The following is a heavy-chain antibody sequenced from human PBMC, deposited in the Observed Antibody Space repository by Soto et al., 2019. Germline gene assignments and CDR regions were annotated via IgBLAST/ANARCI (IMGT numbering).Heavy chain of an antibody. CDR1: GYTFTTYG. J-gene: IGHJ6*02. D-gene: IGHD3-10*01. Sequence: QVQLVQSGADVKKPGASVKVSCKASGYTFTTYGIIWVRQAPGQGLEWMGWISVYNGNTNYAQKFQGRVTMTTDTSTSTVYMELRSLRSDDTAVYYCARGVSGGDYGLDVWGQGTTVTVSS. CDR3: ARGVSGGDYGLDV. CDR2: ISVYNGNT. V-gene: IGHV1-18*01.